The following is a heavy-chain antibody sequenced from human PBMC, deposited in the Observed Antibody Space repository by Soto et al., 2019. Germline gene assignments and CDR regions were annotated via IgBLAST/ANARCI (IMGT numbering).Heavy chain of an antibody. CDR1: GGSISSGGYY. V-gene: IGHV4-31*03. CDR2: IYYSGST. Sequence: QVQLQESGPGLVKPSQTLSLTCTVSGGSISSGGYYWSWIRQHPGKGLEWIGYIYYSGSTYYNPSLKRRVTISVDTSKNQFSLKLSSVTAADTAVYYCARGSPAVYYGSGSLPAFDIWGQGTMVTVSS. CDR3: ARGSPAVYYGSGSLPAFDI. D-gene: IGHD3-10*01. J-gene: IGHJ3*02.